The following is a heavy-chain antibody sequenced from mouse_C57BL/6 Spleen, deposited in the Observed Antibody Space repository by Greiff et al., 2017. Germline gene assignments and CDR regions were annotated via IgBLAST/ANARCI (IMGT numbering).Heavy chain of an antibody. D-gene: IGHD2-4*01. CDR1: GFSLTSYG. V-gene: IGHV2-5*01. CDR3: ALYDYGDGYAMDD. CDR2: IWRGGST. Sequence: QVQLKQSGPGLVPPSQSLSITCTVSGFSLTSYGVHWVRQSPAKGLEWLGVIWRGGSTDYNAAFISRLSNTKDNSQSQVFFRMNTLQAADTAIYCCALYDYGDGYAMDDWGQGTSVTVSS. J-gene: IGHJ4*01.